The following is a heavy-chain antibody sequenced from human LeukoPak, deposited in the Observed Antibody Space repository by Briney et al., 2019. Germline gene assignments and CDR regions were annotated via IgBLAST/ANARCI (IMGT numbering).Heavy chain of an antibody. J-gene: IGHJ4*02. D-gene: IGHD5-12*01. Sequence: PGGSLRLSCAASGFIFSSYAMSWVRQAPGKGLEWVSGISGSGGRTYYADSVKGRFTISRDNSKNTLYLQMNSPRAEDTAVYYCGRGREMVAPGGGDFDYWGQGTLVTVSS. CDR1: GFIFSSYA. CDR2: ISGSGGRT. CDR3: GRGREMVAPGGGDFDY. V-gene: IGHV3-23*01.